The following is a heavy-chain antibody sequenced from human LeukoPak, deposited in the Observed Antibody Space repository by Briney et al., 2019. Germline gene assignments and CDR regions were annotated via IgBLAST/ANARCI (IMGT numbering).Heavy chain of an antibody. CDR1: GGSFSGNY. CDR2: INHSGST. Sequence: SETLSLTCAVYGGSFSGNYWSWIRQPPGKGLEWIGEINHSGSTNYNPSLKSRVTISVDTSKNQFSLKLSSVTAADTAVYYCARFSGWLQPDYWGQGTLVTVSS. V-gene: IGHV4-34*01. D-gene: IGHD5-24*01. J-gene: IGHJ4*02. CDR3: ARFSGWLQPDY.